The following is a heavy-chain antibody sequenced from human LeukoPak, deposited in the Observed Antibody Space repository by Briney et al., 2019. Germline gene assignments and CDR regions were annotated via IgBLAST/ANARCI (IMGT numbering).Heavy chain of an antibody. CDR2: IYYSGST. V-gene: IGHV4-31*03. Sequence: SQTLSLTRTVSGGSISSGGYYWSWIRQHPGKGLEWIGYIYYSGSTYYNPSLKSRVTISVDTSKNQFSLKLSSVTAADTAVYYCARSTRGYSSGYYFDYWGQGTLVTVSS. J-gene: IGHJ4*02. D-gene: IGHD5-18*01. CDR1: GGSISSGGYY. CDR3: ARSTRGYSSGYYFDY.